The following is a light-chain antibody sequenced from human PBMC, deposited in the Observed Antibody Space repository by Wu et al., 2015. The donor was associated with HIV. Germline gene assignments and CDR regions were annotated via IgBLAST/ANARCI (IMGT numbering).Light chain of an antibody. CDR1: QRISSN. CDR2: GAS. Sequence: EIVLTQSPGTLSVSPGERATLSCRASQRISSNLAWYQQKPGQAPRLLIYGASNRAAGIPDRFSGGGSGTDFTLTISRLEPEDSAVYYCQQYGSSPPLTFGGGTKVEIK. J-gene: IGKJ4*01. CDR3: QQYGSSPPLT. V-gene: IGKV3-20*01.